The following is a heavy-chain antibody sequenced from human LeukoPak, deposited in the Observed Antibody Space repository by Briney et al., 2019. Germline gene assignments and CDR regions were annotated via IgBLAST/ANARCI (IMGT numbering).Heavy chain of an antibody. Sequence: ASVKVSCKASGYTFTSYDINWVRQATGQGLEWMGWISAYNGNTNYAQKLQGRVTMTTDTSTSTAYMELRSLRSDDTAVYYCARDLIPDSSGYYDYWGQGTLVTVSS. D-gene: IGHD3-22*01. CDR3: ARDLIPDSSGYYDY. CDR1: GYTFTSYD. J-gene: IGHJ4*02. CDR2: ISAYNGNT. V-gene: IGHV1-18*01.